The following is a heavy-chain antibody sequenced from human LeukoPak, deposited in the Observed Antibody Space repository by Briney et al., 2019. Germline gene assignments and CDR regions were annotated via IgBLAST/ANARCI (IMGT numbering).Heavy chain of an antibody. V-gene: IGHV3-73*01. CDR1: GFTVSGSA. D-gene: IGHD2-8*01. CDR2: IRSKANSYAT. J-gene: IGHJ6*03. Sequence: PGGYLSLSCASTGFTVSGSAMHWDRQAPGKGLEWVGRIRSKANSYATAYAASVKGRFTISRDDSKNTAYLQMNSLKTEDTAVYYCTLPRGYCTNGVCPNYYYYYKDVWGKGTTVTVSS. CDR3: TLPRGYCTNGVCPNYYYYYKDV.